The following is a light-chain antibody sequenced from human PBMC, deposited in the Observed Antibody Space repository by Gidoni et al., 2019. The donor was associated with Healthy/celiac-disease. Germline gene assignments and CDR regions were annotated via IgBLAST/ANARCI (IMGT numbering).Light chain of an antibody. J-gene: IGKJ4*01. CDR2: WAS. V-gene: IGKV4-1*01. Sequence: DIVFTQSPHSLAASLGERATINCKSSQSVLYSSNNKNYLAWYQQKPGQPPKLLIYWASTRESGVPDRFSGSGSGTDFTLTISSLQAEDVAVYYCQQYYSTPLTFGGGTKVEIK. CDR1: QSVLYSSNNKNY. CDR3: QQYYSTPLT.